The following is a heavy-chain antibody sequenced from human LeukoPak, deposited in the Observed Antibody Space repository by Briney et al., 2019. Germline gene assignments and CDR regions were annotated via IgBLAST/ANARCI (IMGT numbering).Heavy chain of an antibody. CDR3: ARDSFPYGDMFDY. CDR1: GGSVSSGSYY. Sequence: SETLSLTCTVSGGSVSSGSYYWSWIRQPPGKGLEWIGYIHYSGTTNYNPSLKSRVTISVDTSKNQFSLKLSSVTAADTAVYYCARDSFPYGDMFDYWGQGTLVTVSS. CDR2: IHYSGTT. J-gene: IGHJ4*02. V-gene: IGHV4-61*01. D-gene: IGHD4-17*01.